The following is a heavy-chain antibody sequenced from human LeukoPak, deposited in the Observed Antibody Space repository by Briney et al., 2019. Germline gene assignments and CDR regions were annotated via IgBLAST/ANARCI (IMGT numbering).Heavy chain of an antibody. CDR2: IYHSGST. CDR1: GYSISSGYY. Sequence: SETLSLTCTVSGYSISSGYYWGWIRQPPGKGLEWIGSIYHSGSTYYNPSLKSRVTISVDTSKNQFSLKLSSVTAADTAVYYCARDGGYKIKGEGFVDYWGQGTLVTVSS. CDR3: ARDGGYKIKGEGFVDY. D-gene: IGHD5-24*01. J-gene: IGHJ4*02. V-gene: IGHV4-38-2*02.